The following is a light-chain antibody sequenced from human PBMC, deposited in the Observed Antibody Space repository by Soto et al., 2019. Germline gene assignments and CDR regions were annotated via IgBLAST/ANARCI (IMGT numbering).Light chain of an antibody. CDR2: DAS. Sequence: DIVMTQSPDSLAVSLGERATLSCRASQSVSSYLAWYQQKPGQAPRLLIYDASNRATGIPARFSGSGSGTDFTLTISRLEPEDFAVYYCQQYGSSGTFGQGTKVDIK. V-gene: IGKV3-20*01. CDR3: QQYGSSGT. CDR1: QSVSSY. J-gene: IGKJ1*01.